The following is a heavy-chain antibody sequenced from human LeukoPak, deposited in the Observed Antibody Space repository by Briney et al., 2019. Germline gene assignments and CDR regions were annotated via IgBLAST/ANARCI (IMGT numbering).Heavy chain of an antibody. V-gene: IGHV1-46*01. J-gene: IGHJ5*02. CDR1: GSTFSDYY. CDR2: INPSGGST. D-gene: IGHD2-8*01. CDR3: ARRYCTNGVCKFNWFDP. Sequence: ASVKVSCKASGSTFSDYYMHWVRQAPGQGLEWMGIINPSGGSTSYAQKFQGRVTMTRDMSTSTVYMELSSLRSEDTAVYYCARRYCTNGVCKFNWFDPWGQGTLVTVSS.